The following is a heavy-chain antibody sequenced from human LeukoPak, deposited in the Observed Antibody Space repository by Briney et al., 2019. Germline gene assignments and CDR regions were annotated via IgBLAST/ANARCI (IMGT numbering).Heavy chain of an antibody. D-gene: IGHD3-22*01. V-gene: IGHV4-34*01. Sequence: PSETLSLTCAVYGGSFSGYYWSWIRQPPGKGLEWIGEINHSGSTNYNPSLKSRVTISVDTSKNQFSLKLSSVTAADTAVYYCARDRPLLHITMMLPRQAFDIWGQGTMVTVSS. CDR3: ARDRPLLHITMMLPRQAFDI. CDR2: INHSGST. CDR1: GGSFSGYY. J-gene: IGHJ3*02.